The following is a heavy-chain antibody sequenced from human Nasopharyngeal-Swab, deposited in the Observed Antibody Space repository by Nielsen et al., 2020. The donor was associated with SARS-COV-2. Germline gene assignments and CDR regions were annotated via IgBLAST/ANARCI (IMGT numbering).Heavy chain of an antibody. CDR2: IYSGGST. CDR3: AREPPATYYYDSSGYPKSSYYYGMDV. D-gene: IGHD3-22*01. Sequence: GESLKISCAASGFTVSSNYMSWVRQAPGKGLEWVSVIYSGGSTYYADSVKGRFTISRDNSKNTLYLQMNSLRAEDTAVYYCAREPPATYYYDSSGYPKSSYYYGMDVWGQGTTVTVSS. J-gene: IGHJ6*02. V-gene: IGHV3-53*01. CDR1: GFTVSSNY.